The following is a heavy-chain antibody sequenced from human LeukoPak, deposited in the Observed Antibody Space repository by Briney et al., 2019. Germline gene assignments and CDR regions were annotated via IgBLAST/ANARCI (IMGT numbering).Heavy chain of an antibody. CDR1: GASFNSDDQY. J-gene: IGHJ4*02. V-gene: IGHV4-31*03. D-gene: IGHD3-22*01. CDR2: IHPSGML. CDR3: SRGLDSRKLGY. Sequence: SQTLSLTCTVSGASFNSDDQYWNWIRQSPGKGLEWIGSIHPSGMLYNNPSLESRVTMARDTSKNQFSLNLNSVTAADTAVFFCSRGLDSRKLGYWGQGILATVSS.